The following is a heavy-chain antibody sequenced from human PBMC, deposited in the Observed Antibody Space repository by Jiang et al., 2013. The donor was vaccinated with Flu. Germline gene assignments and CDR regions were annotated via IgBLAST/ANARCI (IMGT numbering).Heavy chain of an antibody. CDR2: IYHSGST. V-gene: IGHV4-30-2*01. J-gene: IGHJ4*02. CDR3: ARDRLSVGATPGLADY. CDR1: GGSISSYS. D-gene: IGHD1-26*01. Sequence: GLVKPSETLSLTCTVSGGSISSYSWSWIRQPPGKGLEWIGYIYHSGSTYYNPSLKSRVTISVDRSKNQFSLKLSSVTAADTAVYYCARDRLSVGATPGLADYWGQGTLVTVSS.